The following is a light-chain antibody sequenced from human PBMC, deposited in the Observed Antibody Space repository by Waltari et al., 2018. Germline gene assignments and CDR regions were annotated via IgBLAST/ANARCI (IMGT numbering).Light chain of an antibody. CDR2: GAS. CDR1: QSVSSF. V-gene: IGKV3-15*01. J-gene: IGKJ4*01. Sequence: VMTQSPATLSLSPGERATLSCRASQSVSSFLAWYQQKPGQAPRRLIYGASTSATGIPARFSGSGSGTEFTLTISSLQSEDFAVYYCQQYNDWPPLTFGGGTKVEIK. CDR3: QQYNDWPPLT.